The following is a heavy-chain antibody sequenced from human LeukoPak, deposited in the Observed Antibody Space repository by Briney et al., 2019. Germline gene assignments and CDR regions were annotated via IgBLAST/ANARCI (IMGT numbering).Heavy chain of an antibody. CDR3: TTGYYDSSGYNLDASDV. Sequence: GGSLRLSCAASGFTFSNAWMSWVRQAPGKGLEWVGRIKSKTDGGTTDYAAPVKGRFTISRDDSKNTLYLQMNSLKTEDTAVYYCTTGYYDSSGYNLDASDVWGQGTMVTVSS. V-gene: IGHV3-15*01. D-gene: IGHD3-22*01. CDR1: GFTFSNAW. J-gene: IGHJ3*01. CDR2: IKSKTDGGTT.